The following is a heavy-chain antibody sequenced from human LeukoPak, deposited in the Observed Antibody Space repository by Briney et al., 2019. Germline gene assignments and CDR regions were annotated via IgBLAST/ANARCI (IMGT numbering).Heavy chain of an antibody. J-gene: IGHJ4*02. V-gene: IGHV4-31*03. Sequence: SETLSLTCTVSGGSISSGGYYWSWIRQHPGKGLEWIGYIYYSGSTYYNPSLKSRVTISVDTSKNQFSLKLSSVTAADTAVYYCARWSENYGGNPYYFDYWGQGTLVTVSS. CDR1: GGSISSGGYY. CDR2: IYYSGST. CDR3: ARWSENYGGNPYYFDY. D-gene: IGHD4-23*01.